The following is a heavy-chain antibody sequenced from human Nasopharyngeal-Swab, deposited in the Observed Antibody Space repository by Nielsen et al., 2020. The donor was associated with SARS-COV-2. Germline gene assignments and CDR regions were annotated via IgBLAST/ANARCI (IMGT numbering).Heavy chain of an antibody. V-gene: IGHV3-49*04. D-gene: IGHD3-3*01. Sequence: GESLKISCTASGFTFGDYAMSWVRQAPGKGLEWVGFIRSKAYGGTTEYAASVKGSFTISRDDSKSIAYLQMNSLKTEDTAVYYCTRDDFWSGYYPYWGQGTLVTVSS. CDR2: IRSKAYGGTT. CDR3: TRDDFWSGYYPY. CDR1: GFTFGDYA. J-gene: IGHJ4*02.